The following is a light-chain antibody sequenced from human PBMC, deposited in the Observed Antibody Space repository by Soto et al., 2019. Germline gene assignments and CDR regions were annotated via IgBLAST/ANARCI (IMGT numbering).Light chain of an antibody. V-gene: IGKV3-20*01. CDR3: QQYGGSLCT. Sequence: EIVLTQSPGTLSLSPGDRATLSCRASQSVSSSYLAWYQQTPGQAPRLLMFGASSRGTGIPDRFSGSGSGTDFALTISRLGPDDFAVYYCQQYGGSLCTFGQGTKVEIK. J-gene: IGKJ1*01. CDR1: QSVSSSY. CDR2: GAS.